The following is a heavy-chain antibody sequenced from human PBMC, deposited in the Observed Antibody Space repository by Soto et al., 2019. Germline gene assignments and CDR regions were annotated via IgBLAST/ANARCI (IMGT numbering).Heavy chain of an antibody. CDR1: GGSISSGGYY. D-gene: IGHD3-3*01. CDR2: IYYSGST. CDR3: ARDSAPPYYDFWSGSYYGMDV. V-gene: IGHV4-31*03. J-gene: IGHJ6*02. Sequence: TSETPSLTCTVSGGSISSGGYYWSWIRQHPGKGLEWIGYIYYSGSTYYNPSLKSRVTISVDTSKNQFSLKLSSVTAADTAVYYCARDSAPPYYDFWSGSYYGMDVWGQGTTVTVSS.